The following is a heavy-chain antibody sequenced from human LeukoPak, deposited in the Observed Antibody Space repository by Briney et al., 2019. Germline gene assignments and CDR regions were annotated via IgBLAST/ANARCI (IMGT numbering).Heavy chain of an antibody. V-gene: IGHV3-23*01. Sequence: SGGSLRLSCAASGFTFSSYGMSWVRQAPGKGLEWVSAISGSGSGITYYADSVKGRFTISRDNSKNTLYLQMNSLRAEDTAVYYCAKARLSSVVITNFDYWGQGTLVTVSS. J-gene: IGHJ4*02. CDR2: ISGSGSGIT. CDR3: AKARLSSVVITNFDY. CDR1: GFTFSSYG. D-gene: IGHD3-22*01.